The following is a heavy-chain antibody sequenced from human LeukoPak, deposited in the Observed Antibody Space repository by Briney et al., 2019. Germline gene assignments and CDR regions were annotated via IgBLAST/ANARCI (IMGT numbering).Heavy chain of an antibody. CDR1: GFTVSSNY. CDR2: IYSGGST. CDR3: ARGAFDYYDSSGLYYFDY. V-gene: IGHV3-53*01. J-gene: IGHJ4*02. Sequence: GGSLRLSCAASGFTVSSNYMSWVRQAPGKGLGWVSVIYSGGSTYYADSVKGRFTISRDNSKNTLYLQMNSLRAEDTAVYYCARGAFDYYDSSGLYYFDYWGQGILVIVSS. D-gene: IGHD3-22*01.